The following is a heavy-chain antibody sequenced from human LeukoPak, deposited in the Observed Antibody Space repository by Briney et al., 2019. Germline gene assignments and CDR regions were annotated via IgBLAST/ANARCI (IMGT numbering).Heavy chain of an antibody. D-gene: IGHD2-2*01. CDR2: ISSSSSYI. V-gene: IGHV3-21*06. Sequence: GGSLRLSCAASGFTFSSYTMNWVRQAPGKGLEWVSSISSSSSYIYYADSVKGRFTISRNNAKNSLYLEMNSLRAEDTAVYYCARDPWTSSHYMDVWGKGTTVTVYS. CDR1: GFTFSSYT. J-gene: IGHJ6*03. CDR3: ARDPWTSSHYMDV.